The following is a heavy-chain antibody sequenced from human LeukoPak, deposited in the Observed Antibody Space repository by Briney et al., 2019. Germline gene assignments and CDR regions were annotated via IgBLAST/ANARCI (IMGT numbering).Heavy chain of an antibody. D-gene: IGHD3-22*01. CDR3: AGDLLDSSLVYYYGMDV. V-gene: IGHV4-39*07. CDR1: GGSINDRSYY. J-gene: IGHJ6*02. CDR2: IYYTGIT. Sequence: PSETLSLTCTVSGGSINDRSYYWGWIRQPPGKGLEWIGTIYYTGITYYNPSLKSRVTISVDTSKTQFSLKVSSVTAADTAVYYCAGDLLDSSLVYYYGMDVWGQGTTVTVSS.